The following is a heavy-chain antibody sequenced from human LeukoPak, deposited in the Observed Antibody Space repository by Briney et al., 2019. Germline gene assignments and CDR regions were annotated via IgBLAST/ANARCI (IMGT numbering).Heavy chain of an antibody. V-gene: IGHV1-2*02. CDR3: ARSPRRPGIGLQTFDY. CDR2: INPNSGGT. Sequence: ASVKVSCKASGYTFTGYYMHWVRQAPGQGLEWMGWINPNSGGTNYAQKFQGRVTMTRDTSISTAYMELSRPRSDDTAVYYCARSPRRPGIGLQTFDYWGQGTLVTVTS. CDR1: GYTFTGYY. D-gene: IGHD2/OR15-2a*01. J-gene: IGHJ4*02.